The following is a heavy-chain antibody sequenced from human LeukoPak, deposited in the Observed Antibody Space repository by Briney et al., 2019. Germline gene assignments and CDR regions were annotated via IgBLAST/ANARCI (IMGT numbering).Heavy chain of an antibody. V-gene: IGHV1-18*01. CDR3: ARDFGDCSGGSCYSSDHWFDP. J-gene: IGHJ5*02. CDR2: ISAYNGNT. D-gene: IGHD2-15*01. Sequence: ASVKVSCKASGYTFTSYGISWVRQAPGQGLEWMGWISAYNGNTNYAQKLQGRVTMTTDTSTSTAYMELRSLRSDDTAAYYCARDFGDCSGGSCYSSDHWFDPWGQGTLVTVSS. CDR1: GYTFTSYG.